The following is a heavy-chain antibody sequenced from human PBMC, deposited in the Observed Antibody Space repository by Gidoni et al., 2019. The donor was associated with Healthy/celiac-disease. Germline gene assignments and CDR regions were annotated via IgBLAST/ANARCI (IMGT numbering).Heavy chain of an antibody. CDR3: ARDSAGSHRDY. J-gene: IGHJ4*02. CDR2: INPSGSST. D-gene: IGHD3-10*01. Sequence: QVQLVQSGAEVKKPGASVKVSCKASGYTFTSYYMHWVRQAPGQGLEWLGIINPSGSSTSYAQKFQGRVTMTRDTSTSTVYMELSSLRSEDTAVYYCARDSAGSHRDYWGQGTLVTVSS. V-gene: IGHV1-46*03. CDR1: GYTFTSYY.